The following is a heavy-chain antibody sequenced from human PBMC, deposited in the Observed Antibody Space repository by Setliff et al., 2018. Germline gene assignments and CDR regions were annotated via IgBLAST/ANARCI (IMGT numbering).Heavy chain of an antibody. Sequence: SETLSLTCTVSGDSISSRRNYWGWIRQPAGKGLEWIGQIYTSWSTNYNPSLKSRATISLDTSTNQFSLSLSSVTAADTAVYYCARMSGFQYMDVWGKGTTVTVSS. CDR1: GDSISSRRNY. D-gene: IGHD3-3*01. CDR3: ARMSGFQYMDV. J-gene: IGHJ6*03. V-gene: IGHV4-61*09. CDR2: IYTSWST.